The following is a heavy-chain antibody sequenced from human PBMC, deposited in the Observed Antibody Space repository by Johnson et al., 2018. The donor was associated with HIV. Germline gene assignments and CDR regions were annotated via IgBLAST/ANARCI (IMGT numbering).Heavy chain of an antibody. J-gene: IGHJ3*02. CDR1: GFIFRDYY. D-gene: IGHD4-11*01. CDR3: ASSTVMRTDDAFDI. V-gene: IGHV3-11*05. Sequence: QVQLVESGGGLVQPGGSLRLSCAVSGFIFRDYYMSWIRQAPGKGLEWVSYISSSGKSTNYADSVKGRFTISRDNAKNSMYLQMNTLNAEDTAVYYCASSTVMRTDDAFDIWGQGTVVTVSP. CDR2: ISSSGKST.